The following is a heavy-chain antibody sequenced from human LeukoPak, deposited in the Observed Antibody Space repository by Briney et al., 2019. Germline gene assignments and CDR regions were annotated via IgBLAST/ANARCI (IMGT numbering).Heavy chain of an antibody. CDR1: GGSISSYY. D-gene: IGHD3-10*01. CDR2: IYTSGST. V-gene: IGHV4-4*07. Sequence: SETLSLTCTVSGGSISSYYWSWIRQPAGKGLEWIGRIYTSGSTNYNPSLKSRVTMSVDTSKNQFSLKLSSVTAADTAVYYGARGLVWFGEGDWFDPWGQGTLVTVSS. J-gene: IGHJ5*02. CDR3: ARGLVWFGEGDWFDP.